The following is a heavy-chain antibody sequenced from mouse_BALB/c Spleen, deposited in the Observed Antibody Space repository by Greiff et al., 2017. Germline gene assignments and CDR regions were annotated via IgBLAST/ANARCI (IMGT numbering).Heavy chain of an antibody. CDR1: GFTFSSYG. CDR2: ISSGGSYT. J-gene: IGHJ2*01. CDR3: ARLELGGYFDY. Sequence: EVQVVESGGDLVKPGGSLKLSCAASGFTFSSYGMSWVRQTPDKRLEWVATISSGGSYTYYPDSVTGRFTISRDNAKNTLYLQMSSLKSEDTAMYYCARLELGGYFDYWGQGTTLTVSS. D-gene: IGHD4-1*01. V-gene: IGHV5-6*01.